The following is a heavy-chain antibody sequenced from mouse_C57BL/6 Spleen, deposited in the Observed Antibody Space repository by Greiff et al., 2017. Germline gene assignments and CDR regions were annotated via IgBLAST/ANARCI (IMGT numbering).Heavy chain of an antibody. CDR1: GYTFTGYW. V-gene: IGHV1-9*01. CDR3: ACYGGSKAWFAY. CDR2: ILPGSGST. Sequence: QVQLQESGAELMKPGASVKLSCKATGYTFTGYWIEWVKQRPGHGLEWIGEILPGSGSTNYNTKFKGKATFTADTSSNTAYMQLSSLPTEDSAIYYCACYGGSKAWFAYWGQGTLVTVSA. D-gene: IGHD1-1*01. J-gene: IGHJ3*01.